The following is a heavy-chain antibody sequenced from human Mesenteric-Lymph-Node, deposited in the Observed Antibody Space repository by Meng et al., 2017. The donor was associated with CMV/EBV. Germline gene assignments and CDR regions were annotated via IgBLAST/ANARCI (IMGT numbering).Heavy chain of an antibody. D-gene: IGHD4-23*01. J-gene: IGHJ4*02. CDR1: GGSFSGYY. CDR3: ATDYGGSDY. V-gene: IGHV4-34*01. CDR2: INHSGST. Sequence: SQTLSLTCAVYGGSFSGYYWSWIRQPPGKGLEWIGEINHSGSTNYNPSLKSRVTISVDTSKNQFSLKLSSVTAADTAVYYCATDYGGSDYWGQGTLVTVSS.